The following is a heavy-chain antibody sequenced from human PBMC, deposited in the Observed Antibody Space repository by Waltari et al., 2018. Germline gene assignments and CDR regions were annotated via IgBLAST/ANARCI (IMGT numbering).Heavy chain of an antibody. CDR3: ARGFWFTTVTTFTWFDP. Sequence: EEQLVESGGDLVKPGGSLRLSCAGSGFTFSSYSMNWVRQAPGKGLEWVSSISNTGHDIYYADSVRGRCTITRDNANNSLYLQRNNLRADDTAIYYCARGFWFTTVTTFTWFDPWGQGTLVTVSS. J-gene: IGHJ5*02. CDR1: GFTFSSYS. V-gene: IGHV3-21*01. CDR2: ISNTGHDI. D-gene: IGHD4-17*01.